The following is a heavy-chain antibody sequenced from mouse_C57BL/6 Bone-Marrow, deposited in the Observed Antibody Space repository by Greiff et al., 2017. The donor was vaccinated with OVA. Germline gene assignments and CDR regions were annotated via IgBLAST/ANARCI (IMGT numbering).Heavy chain of an antibody. CDR1: GYTFTSYG. D-gene: IGHD2-3*01. V-gene: IGHV1-81*01. J-gene: IGHJ4*01. CDR3: AIWLLEDYAMDY. Sequence: QVQLKESGAELARPGASVKLSCKASGYTFTSYGISWVKQRTGQGLEWIGEIYPRSGNTYYNEKFKGKATLTADKSSSTAYMELRSLTSEDSAVYFCAIWLLEDYAMDYWGQGTSVTVSS. CDR2: IYPRSGNT.